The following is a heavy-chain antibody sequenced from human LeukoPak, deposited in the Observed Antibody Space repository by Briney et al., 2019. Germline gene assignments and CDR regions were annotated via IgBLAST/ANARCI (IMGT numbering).Heavy chain of an antibody. CDR3: ARESRYSSSWSFDY. V-gene: IGHV3-33*01. J-gene: IGHJ4*02. CDR2: IWYDGSNK. CDR1: GFTFSSYG. D-gene: IGHD6-13*01. Sequence: GGSLRLSCAASGFTFSSYGTHWVRQAPGKGREWVAVIWYDGSNKYYADSVKGRFTISGDNSKNTLYLQMNSLRAEDTAVYYCARESRYSSSWSFDYWGQGTLVTVSS.